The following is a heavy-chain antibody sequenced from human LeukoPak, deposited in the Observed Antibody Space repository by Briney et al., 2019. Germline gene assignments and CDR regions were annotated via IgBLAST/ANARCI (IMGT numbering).Heavy chain of an antibody. CDR2: IIPIFGTA. CDR1: GGTFSSYA. D-gene: IGHD1-26*01. Sequence: GASVKVSCKASGGTFSSYAISWVRQAPGQGLEWMGGIIPIFGTANYAQKFQGRVTITADESTSTAYMELSSLRSEDTAVYYCARVRPRPNSGSYSYYYYYYMDVWGKGTTVTISS. CDR3: ARVRPRPNSGSYSYYYYYYMDV. V-gene: IGHV1-69*13. J-gene: IGHJ6*03.